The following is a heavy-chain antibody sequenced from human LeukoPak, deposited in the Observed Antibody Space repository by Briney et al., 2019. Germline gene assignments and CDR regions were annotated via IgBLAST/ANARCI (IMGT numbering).Heavy chain of an antibody. D-gene: IGHD5-12*01. V-gene: IGHV1-2*02. CDR3: ARGFDSGYDLFDY. CDR1: GYIFTGYY. J-gene: IGHJ4*02. CDR2: INPNSGGT. Sequence: SVRVSCKASGYIFTGYYMHWVRQAPGQGLEWMGWINPNSGGTNYAQKFQGRVTMTRDTSISTAYMELSRLRSDDTAVYYCARGFDSGYDLFDYWGQGTLVTVSS.